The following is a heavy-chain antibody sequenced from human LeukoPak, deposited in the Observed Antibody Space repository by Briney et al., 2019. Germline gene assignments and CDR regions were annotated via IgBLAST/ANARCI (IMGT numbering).Heavy chain of an antibody. D-gene: IGHD3-10*01. Sequence: SETLSLTCTVSGGSISSSSYYWGWIRQPPGKGLEWIGSIYYSGSTYYNPSLKSRVTISVDTSKNQFSLKLSSVTAADTAVYYCARVPVYGSGSYYNAFDIWGQGTMVTASS. CDR2: IYYSGST. J-gene: IGHJ3*02. CDR1: GGSISSSSYY. CDR3: ARVPVYGSGSYYNAFDI. V-gene: IGHV4-39*07.